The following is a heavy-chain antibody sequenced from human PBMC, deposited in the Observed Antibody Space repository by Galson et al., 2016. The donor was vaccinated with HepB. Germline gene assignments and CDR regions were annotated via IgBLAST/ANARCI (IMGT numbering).Heavy chain of an antibody. CDR1: GYSFTNYY. Sequence: QSGAEVKKPGESLRISCKASGYSFTNYYMHWVRQAPGQGLEWMGTINPSDDTSSYAQKFQGRVTLTRDTSRSTVYMELSSLRSEDTAVYYCATELPRRSYFEYWGQGTLVTVSS. D-gene: IGHD2-21*02. CDR3: ATELPRRSYFEY. J-gene: IGHJ4*02. CDR2: INPSDDTS. V-gene: IGHV1-46*01.